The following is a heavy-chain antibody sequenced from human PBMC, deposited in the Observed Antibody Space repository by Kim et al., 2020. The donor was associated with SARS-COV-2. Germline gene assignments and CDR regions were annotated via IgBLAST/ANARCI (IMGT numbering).Heavy chain of an antibody. CDR3: AREVGYDSSGYYYDY. J-gene: IGHJ4*02. V-gene: IGHV4-31*02. Sequence: SLTSRVTISVDTSKNQFSLKLSSVAAADTAVYYCAREVGYDSSGYYYDYWGQGTLVTVSS. D-gene: IGHD3-22*01.